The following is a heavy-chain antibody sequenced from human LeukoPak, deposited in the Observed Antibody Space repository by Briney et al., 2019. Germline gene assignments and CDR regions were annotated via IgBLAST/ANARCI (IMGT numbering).Heavy chain of an antibody. J-gene: IGHJ5*02. CDR1: GGTFSSYA. CDR2: IIPIFGTA. CDR3: ARGYSGSYYGFWFDP. V-gene: IGHV1-69*05. D-gene: IGHD1-26*01. Sequence: ASVKLSCKASGGTFSSYAISWVRQAPGQGLEWMGGIIPIFGTANYAQKFQGRVTITTDESTSTAYMELSSLRSEDTAVYYCARGYSGSYYGFWFDPWGQGTLVTVSS.